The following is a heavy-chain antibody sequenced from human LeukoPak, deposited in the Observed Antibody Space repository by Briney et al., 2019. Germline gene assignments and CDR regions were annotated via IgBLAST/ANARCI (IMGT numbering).Heavy chain of an antibody. CDR2: INHSGST. D-gene: IGHD5-12*01. Sequence: SETLSLTCAVYGGSFSGYYWSWIRQPPGKGLEWIGEINHSGSTNYNPSLKSRVTISVDTSKNQFSLKLSSVTAADTAVYYCARERNVDIVAKGPCFDIWGQGTMVTVSS. CDR3: ARERNVDIVAKGPCFDI. J-gene: IGHJ3*02. V-gene: IGHV4-34*01. CDR1: GGSFSGYY.